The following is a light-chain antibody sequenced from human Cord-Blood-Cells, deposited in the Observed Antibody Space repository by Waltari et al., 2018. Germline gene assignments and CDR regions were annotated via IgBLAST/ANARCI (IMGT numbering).Light chain of an antibody. CDR3: QQSYSTPYT. V-gene: IGKV1-39*01. CDR1: QSISSY. Sequence: IQMAPSPSSLSGSVGVRVTITCRASQSISSYLNWYQQKPGKAPKLLIYAASSLQSGVPSRFSGSGSGTDFTLTISSLQPEDFATYYCQQSYSTPYTFGQGTKLEIK. J-gene: IGKJ2*01. CDR2: AAS.